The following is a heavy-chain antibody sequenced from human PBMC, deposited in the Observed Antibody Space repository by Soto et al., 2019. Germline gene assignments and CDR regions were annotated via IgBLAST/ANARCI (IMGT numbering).Heavy chain of an antibody. CDR2: ISWNSGSI. CDR1: GFTLDDYA. J-gene: IGHJ5*02. D-gene: IGHD3-16*01. CDR3: AKGRWGYGHNWFDP. Sequence: EVQLVESGGGLVQPGRSLRLSCAASGFTLDDYAMHWVRQAPGKGLDWVSGISWNSGSIGYADSVKGRCTISRDNAKNALYLQMNSLRAEDTALYYCAKGRWGYGHNWFDPWGQGTLVTVSS. V-gene: IGHV3-9*01.